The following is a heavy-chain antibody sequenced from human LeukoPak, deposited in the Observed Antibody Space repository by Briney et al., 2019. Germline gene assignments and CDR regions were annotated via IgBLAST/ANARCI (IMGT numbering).Heavy chain of an antibody. J-gene: IGHJ4*02. Sequence: PGGSLRLSCAASGFTFSTYWMSWVRQAPGTGLEWVASIKQDGSEKSYVDSVKGRFTISRDNAKNSLYLQMNSLRAGDTAVYYCARGGYQLLWYWGQGTLVTVSS. CDR2: IKQDGSEK. V-gene: IGHV3-7*04. D-gene: IGHD2-2*01. CDR3: ARGGYQLLWY. CDR1: GFTFSTYW.